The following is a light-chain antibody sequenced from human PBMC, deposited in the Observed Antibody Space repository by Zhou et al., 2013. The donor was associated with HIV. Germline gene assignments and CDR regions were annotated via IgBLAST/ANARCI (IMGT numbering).Light chain of an antibody. CDR1: SSDVGGYKY. V-gene: IGLV2-14*01. CDR3: SSYTSSSTYV. CDR2: DVS. Sequence: QSALTQPPSASGSPGQSVTISCTGTSSDVGGYKYVSWYQQHPGKAPKLMIYDVSKRPSGVSNRFSGSKSGNTASLTISGLQAEDEADYYCSSYTSSSTYVFGTGTKVTVL. J-gene: IGLJ1*01.